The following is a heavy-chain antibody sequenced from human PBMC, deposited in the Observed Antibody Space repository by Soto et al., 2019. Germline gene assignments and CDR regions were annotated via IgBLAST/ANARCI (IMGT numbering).Heavy chain of an antibody. CDR1: GFTFSSYG. D-gene: IGHD3-3*01. CDR2: IWYDGNNK. J-gene: IGHJ6*02. V-gene: IGHV3-33*01. Sequence: QVQLVESGGGVVQPGRSLRLSCAASGFTFSSYGMHWVRQAPGKGLEWVAVIWYDGNNKYYADSVKGRFTISRDNSKNTLYLQMNSLRAEDTAVYYCAREGSITIFGVVKDYYGMDVWGQGTTVTVSS. CDR3: AREGSITIFGVVKDYYGMDV.